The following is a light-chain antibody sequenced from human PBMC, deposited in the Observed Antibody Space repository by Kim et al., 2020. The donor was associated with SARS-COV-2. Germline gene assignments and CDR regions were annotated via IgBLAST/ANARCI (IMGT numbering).Light chain of an antibody. V-gene: IGLV1-44*01. CDR2: ANK. Sequence: GQRVTISCSGSSSNIGSNTVNWYQQRPGTAPTLLIYANKQRPSGVPDRFSASKSGTSASLAISGLQSDDEADYYCAVWDDSLNGWVFGGGTQLTVL. J-gene: IGLJ2*01. CDR1: SSNIGSNT. CDR3: AVWDDSLNGWV.